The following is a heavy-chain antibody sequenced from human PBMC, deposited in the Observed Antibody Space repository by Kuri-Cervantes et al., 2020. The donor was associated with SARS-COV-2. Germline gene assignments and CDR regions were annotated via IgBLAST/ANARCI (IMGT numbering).Heavy chain of an antibody. CDR1: DYSISSGYF. D-gene: IGHD1-1*01. Sequence: SETLSLTCTVSDYSISSGYFWGWIRQPPGKGLECIGNIFHSGSTYYNPSLKSRVTISVDTSKNQFSLKLSSVTAADTAVYYCARDNVIRLINQPERYYYYMDVWGKGTTVTVSS. CDR2: IFHSGST. J-gene: IGHJ6*03. CDR3: ARDNVIRLINQPERYYYYMDV. V-gene: IGHV4-38-2*02.